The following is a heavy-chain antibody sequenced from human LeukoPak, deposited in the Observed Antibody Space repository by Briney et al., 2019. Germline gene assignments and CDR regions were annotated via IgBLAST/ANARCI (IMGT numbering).Heavy chain of an antibody. Sequence: SGPALLKPTQTLTLTCTFSGFSLSTSGMCVSWIRQPPGKALEWLAPIDWDDDKYYSTSLKTRLTISKDTSKNQVVLTMTNMDPVDTATYYCARIRTPYGSGSYYNFDWGQGTLVTVSS. CDR3: ARIRTPYGSGSYYNFD. D-gene: IGHD3-10*01. CDR2: IDWDDDK. J-gene: IGHJ4*02. V-gene: IGHV2-70*01. CDR1: GFSLSTSGMC.